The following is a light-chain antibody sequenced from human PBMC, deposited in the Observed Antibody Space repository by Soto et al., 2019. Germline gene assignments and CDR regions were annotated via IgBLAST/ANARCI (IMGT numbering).Light chain of an antibody. CDR2: VAS. CDR1: QSVSSNY. J-gene: IGKJ5*01. CDR3: QQYGSSPPIT. V-gene: IGKV3-20*01. Sequence: EIVLTQSPGTLSLSPGERATLSCRASQSVSSNYLAWYQQKPGQAPRLLIYVASSRATGIPDRFSGSGSGTDFTLTISRLKPEDFAVYYCQQYGSSPPITFGQGTRLEIK.